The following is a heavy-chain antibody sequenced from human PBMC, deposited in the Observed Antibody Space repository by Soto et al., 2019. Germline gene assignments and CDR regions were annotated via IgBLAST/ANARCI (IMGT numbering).Heavy chain of an antibody. Sequence: PSETLSLTCAVYGGSFSGYYWSWIRQPPGKGLEWIGEINHSGSTNYNPSLKSRVTISVDTSKNQFSLKLSSVTAADTAVYYCARGKGWLRLPFDYWGQGTLVTVSS. V-gene: IGHV4-34*01. CDR2: INHSGST. D-gene: IGHD5-12*01. CDR1: GGSFSGYY. J-gene: IGHJ4*02. CDR3: ARGKGWLRLPFDY.